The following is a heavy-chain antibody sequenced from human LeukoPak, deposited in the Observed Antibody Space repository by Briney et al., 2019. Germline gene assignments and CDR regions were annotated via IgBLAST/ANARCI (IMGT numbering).Heavy chain of an antibody. CDR2: ISSSGSTI. J-gene: IGHJ4*02. CDR1: GFTFSDYY. D-gene: IGHD6-19*01. CDR3: AIIAVAGSFDY. Sequence: GGSLRLSCAASGFTFSDYYMSWIRQAPGKGLEWVSYISSSGSTIYYADSVKGRFTISRDNAKNSLYLQMNSLRAEDTAVYYCAIIAVAGSFDYWGQGTLVTVSS. V-gene: IGHV3-11*01.